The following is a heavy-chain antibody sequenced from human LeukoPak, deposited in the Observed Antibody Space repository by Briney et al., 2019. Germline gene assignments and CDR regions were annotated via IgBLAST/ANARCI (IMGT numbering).Heavy chain of an antibody. CDR1: GYSFTSYW. CDR2: IYPGDSDT. D-gene: IGHD6-6*01. Sequence: GESLQISCKGSGYSFTSYWIGWVRQMPGKGLEWMGIIYPGDSDTRYSPSFQGQVTISADKSISTAYLQWSSLKASDTAMYYCARTARPGYYYYYMDVWGKGTTVTVSS. V-gene: IGHV5-51*01. J-gene: IGHJ6*03. CDR3: ARTARPGYYYYYMDV.